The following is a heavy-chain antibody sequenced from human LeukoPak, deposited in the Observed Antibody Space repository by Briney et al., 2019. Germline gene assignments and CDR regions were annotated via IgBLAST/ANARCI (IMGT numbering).Heavy chain of an antibody. V-gene: IGHV4-59*01. D-gene: IGHD7-27*01. CDR2: IYYSGST. CDR3: ARDSGGMDV. J-gene: IGHJ6*02. Sequence: PSETLSLTCTVSGGSISSYYWSWIRQPPGEGQEWIGYIYYSGSTNYNPSLKSRVTISVDTSKNQFSLKLSSVTAADTAVYYCARDSGGMDVWGQGTTVTVSS. CDR1: GGSISSYY.